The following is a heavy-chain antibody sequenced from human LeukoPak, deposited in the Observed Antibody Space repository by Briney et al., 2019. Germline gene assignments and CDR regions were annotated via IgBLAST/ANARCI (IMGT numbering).Heavy chain of an antibody. J-gene: IGHJ4*02. V-gene: IGHV3-23*01. CDR3: AKDRLGGPYFFHY. D-gene: IGHD3-16*01. CDR2: VSTTGGST. Sequence: PGGSLRLSCGASSFTFSSYVMSWVRQAPGKGLEWVSTVSTTGGSTYYADSVKGRFTISRDNSKDTLYLQMNSLRAEDTAVYFCAKDRLGGPYFFHYWGQGTLVTVSS. CDR1: SFTFSSYV.